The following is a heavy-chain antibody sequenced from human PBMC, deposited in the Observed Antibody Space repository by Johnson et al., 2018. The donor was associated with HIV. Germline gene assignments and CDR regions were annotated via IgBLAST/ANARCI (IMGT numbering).Heavy chain of an antibody. V-gene: IGHV3-30*02. CDR3: ARDIMRAGSYYDAFDI. CDR1: GFTFSSYG. Sequence: QVQLMESGGGLVQPGGSLRLSCAASGFTFSSYGMHWVRQAPGKGLEWVAFIRYDGSNKYYADSVKGRFTISRDNSKNTLYLQMNSLRAEDTAVYYCARDIMRAGSYYDAFDIWGQGTMVTVSS. CDR2: IRYDGSNK. D-gene: IGHD3-10*01. J-gene: IGHJ3*02.